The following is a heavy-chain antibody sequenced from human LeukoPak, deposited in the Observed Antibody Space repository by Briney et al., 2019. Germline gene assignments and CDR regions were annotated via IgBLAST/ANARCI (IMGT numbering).Heavy chain of an antibody. CDR3: ARDGRPFDY. V-gene: IGHV3-7*01. CDR1: GFTFSGSA. J-gene: IGHJ4*02. Sequence: GGSLRLSCAASGFTFSGSAMHCVRQAPGKGLEGVANINQDGSEKYYVDSVKGRFTISRDNAKKTLYLQMNSLRPEDTAVYQCARDGRPFDYWRQGPLLSVPS. CDR2: INQDGSEK.